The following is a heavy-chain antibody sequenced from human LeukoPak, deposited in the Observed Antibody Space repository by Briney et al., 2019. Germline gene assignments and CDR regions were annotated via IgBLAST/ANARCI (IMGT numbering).Heavy chain of an antibody. CDR2: IIPILGIA. CDR1: GGTFSSYA. Sequence: SVKVSCKASGGTFSSYAISWVRRAPGQGLEWMGRIIPILGIANYAQKFQGRVTITADKSTSTAYMELSSLRSEDTAVYYCARDRTVVVVAATYYYYYGMDVWGQGTTVTVSS. D-gene: IGHD2-15*01. CDR3: ARDRTVVVVAATYYYYYGMDV. V-gene: IGHV1-69*04. J-gene: IGHJ6*02.